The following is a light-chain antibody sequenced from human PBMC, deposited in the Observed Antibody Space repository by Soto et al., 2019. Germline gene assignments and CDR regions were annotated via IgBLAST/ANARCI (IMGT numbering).Light chain of an antibody. CDR1: QSLLHNNGKTY. Sequence: DILMTQTPLSLSVTPGQPASMSCKSTQSLLHNNGKTYQYWYLQKPGQPPHLLIYEVSNRFSGVTDRFSGSGSGTDFTLKISRVDAEDVGVYYCMQSLQFPLTFGGGTTVEIK. J-gene: IGKJ4*01. CDR2: EVS. V-gene: IGKV2D-29*01. CDR3: MQSLQFPLT.